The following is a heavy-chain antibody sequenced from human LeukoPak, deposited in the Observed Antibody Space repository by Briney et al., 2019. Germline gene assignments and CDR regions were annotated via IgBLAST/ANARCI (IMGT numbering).Heavy chain of an antibody. CDR3: AKWVGGDFWSGYYFDY. J-gene: IGHJ4*02. CDR2: IRYDGSNK. D-gene: IGHD3-3*01. V-gene: IGHV3-30*02. Sequence: PGGSLRLSCAASGFTFSSYGMHWVRQAPGKGLEWVAFIRYDGSNKYYADSVKGRFTISRDNSKNTLYLQMNSLRAEDTAVYYCAKWVGGDFWSGYYFDYWGQGTLVTVSS. CDR1: GFTFSSYG.